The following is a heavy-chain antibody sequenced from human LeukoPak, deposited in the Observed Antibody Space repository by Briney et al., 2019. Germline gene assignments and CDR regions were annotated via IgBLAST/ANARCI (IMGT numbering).Heavy chain of an antibody. D-gene: IGHD6-13*01. CDR2: ISGSTSTI. CDR3: ARDRSIAAAADFDY. J-gene: IGHJ4*02. CDR1: GFTFSNYN. V-gene: IGHV3-48*04. Sequence: GGSLRLSCAASGFTFSNYNMNWVRQAPGKGLEWVSYISGSTSTIYYADSVKGRFTISRDNAKNSLYLQMNSLRAEDTAVYYCARDRSIAAAADFDYWGQGTLVTVSS.